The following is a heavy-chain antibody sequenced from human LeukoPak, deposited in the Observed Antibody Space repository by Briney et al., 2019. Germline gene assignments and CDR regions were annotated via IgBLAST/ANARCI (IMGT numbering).Heavy chain of an antibody. V-gene: IGHV3-48*01. D-gene: IGHD3-3*01. CDR3: ARESFLEWLLSANWFDP. CDR1: GFTFSSYS. CDR2: ISSSSSTI. J-gene: IGHJ5*02. Sequence: GGSLRLSCAASGFTFSSYSMNWVRQAPGKGLEWVSYISSSSSTIYYADSVKGRFTISRDNAKNSLYLQMNSLIAEDTAVYYCARESFLEWLLSANWFDPWGQGTLVTVSS.